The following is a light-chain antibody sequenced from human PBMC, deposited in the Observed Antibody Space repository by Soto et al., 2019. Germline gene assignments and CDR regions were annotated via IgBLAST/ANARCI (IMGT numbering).Light chain of an antibody. CDR3: AAWDDSLNGYG. CDR2: SNN. J-gene: IGLJ1*01. V-gene: IGLV1-44*01. Sequence: QSVLTQPPSASGTPGQRVTISCSGSSSNIGSNTVNWYQKLPGTAPKLLIYSNNQRASGVPDRFSGSKSGTSASLAISGLQSEDEADYYWAAWDDSLNGYGFGTGTKVTVL. CDR1: SSNIGSNT.